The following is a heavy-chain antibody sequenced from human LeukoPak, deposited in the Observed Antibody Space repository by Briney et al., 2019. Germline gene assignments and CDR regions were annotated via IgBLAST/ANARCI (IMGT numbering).Heavy chain of an antibody. Sequence: ASVTVSCRASGYTFTSYGISWVRQAPGQGLEGMGCISAYNGNTNYAEKLQGRVTMSPDTSTSTGYMELRSLRSDDTAVYYCARGLQETLAWLKALSAFDIWGQGTMVTVSS. CDR1: GYTFTSYG. CDR2: ISAYNGNT. V-gene: IGHV1-18*01. CDR3: ARGLQETLAWLKALSAFDI. J-gene: IGHJ3*02. D-gene: IGHD5-24*01.